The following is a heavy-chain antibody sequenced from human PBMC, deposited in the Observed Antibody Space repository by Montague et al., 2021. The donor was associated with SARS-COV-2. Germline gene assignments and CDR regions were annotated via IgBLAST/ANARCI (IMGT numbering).Heavy chain of an antibody. Sequence: PALVKPTQTLTLTCVFSGFSLNTDGVGVAWIRRPPGKALEWLAPIYWDGDQRSSPSLKTRVTITKDTSRNRVVLTMTNLDPVDTATYYCARRYDFYRAEAFDVWGQGTMVTVSS. J-gene: IGHJ3*01. CDR3: ARRYDFYRAEAFDV. D-gene: IGHD3-3*01. V-gene: IGHV2-5*02. CDR2: IYWDGDQ. CDR1: GFSLNTDGVG.